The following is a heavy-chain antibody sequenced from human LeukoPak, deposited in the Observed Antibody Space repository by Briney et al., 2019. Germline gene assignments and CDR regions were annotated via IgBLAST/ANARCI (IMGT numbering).Heavy chain of an antibody. D-gene: IGHD1-7*01. CDR2: INHSGST. CDR1: GGSISSYY. Sequence: PSETLSLTCTVSGGSISSYYWSWIRQPPGKGLEWIGEINHSGSTNYNPSLKSRVTISVDTSKNQFSLKLSSVTAADTAVYYCARGGNWNYGSYYYWGQGTLVTVSS. V-gene: IGHV4-34*01. J-gene: IGHJ4*02. CDR3: ARGGNWNYGSYYY.